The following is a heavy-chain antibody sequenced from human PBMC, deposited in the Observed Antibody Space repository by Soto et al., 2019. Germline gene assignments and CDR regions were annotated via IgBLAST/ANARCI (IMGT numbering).Heavy chain of an antibody. CDR3: GKGTRTFDF. D-gene: IGHD1-1*01. Sequence: ASVKVSCKTSGYSFATSGICWVRQAPGQGLEWMGWISTYNGNTAYAQNFQGGVTMTKDTSASTVYMELRSLRPDDTAIYFCGKGTRTFDFWGQGTPVTVSS. V-gene: IGHV1-18*04. J-gene: IGHJ4*02. CDR1: GYSFATSG. CDR2: ISTYNGNT.